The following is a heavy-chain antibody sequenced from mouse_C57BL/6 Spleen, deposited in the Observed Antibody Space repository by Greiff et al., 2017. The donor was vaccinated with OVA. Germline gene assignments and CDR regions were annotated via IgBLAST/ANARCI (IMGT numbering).Heavy chain of an antibody. V-gene: IGHV1-55*01. CDR3: ARSPTGTAYVDV. CDR1: GYTFTSYW. J-gene: IGHJ1*03. D-gene: IGHD4-1*02. Sequence: QVQLQQPGAELVKPGASVKMSCKASGYTFTSYWITWVKQRPGQGLEWIGDIYPGSGSTNYNEKFKSKATLTVDTSSSTAYMQLSSLTSEDSAVYYCARSPTGTAYVDVWGTGTTVTVSS. CDR2: IYPGSGST.